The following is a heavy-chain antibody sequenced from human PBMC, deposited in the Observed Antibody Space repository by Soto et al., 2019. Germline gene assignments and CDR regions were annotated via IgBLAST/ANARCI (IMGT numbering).Heavy chain of an antibody. Sequence: QVQLQESGPGLVKPSQTLSLTCTVSGGSISSGGYYWSWIRQHPGKGLEWIGYIYYRGSTYYNPSLKIRVTISIDTSTNQFCLQLSSVTAAATDVYYCARESQRYCSGGSCYPNIDIWGQGTLVTVSS. J-gene: IGHJ3*02. V-gene: IGHV4-31*03. D-gene: IGHD2-15*01. CDR2: IYYRGST. CDR1: GGSISSGGYY. CDR3: ARESQRYCSGGSCYPNIDI.